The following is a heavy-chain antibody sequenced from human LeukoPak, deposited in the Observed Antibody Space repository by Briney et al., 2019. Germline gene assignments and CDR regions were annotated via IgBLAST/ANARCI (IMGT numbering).Heavy chain of an antibody. J-gene: IGHJ6*02. Sequence: GRSLRLSCAASGFTFSSYGMHWVRQAPGKGLEWVAVIWDDGSNTYYADSVKGRFTISRDNSKNTLYLQMNSLRAEDTAVYYCAGPDCSGGSCYSAYYYYYGMDVWGQGTTVTVSS. CDR2: IWDDGSNT. V-gene: IGHV3-33*01. CDR1: GFTFSSYG. CDR3: AGPDCSGGSCYSAYYYYYGMDV. D-gene: IGHD2-15*01.